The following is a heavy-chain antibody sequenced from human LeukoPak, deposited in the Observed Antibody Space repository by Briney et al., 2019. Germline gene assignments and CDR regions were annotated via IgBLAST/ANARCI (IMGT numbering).Heavy chain of an antibody. Sequence: ASVKVYCKVSGYTLTELSMHWVRQAPGKGLEWMGGFDPEDGETIYAQKFQGRVTMTEDTSTDTAYMELSSLRSEDTAVYYCATGNLRGVSNWFDPWGQGTLVTVSS. V-gene: IGHV1-24*01. J-gene: IGHJ5*02. CDR3: ATGNLRGVSNWFDP. CDR2: FDPEDGET. D-gene: IGHD3-10*01. CDR1: GYTLTELS.